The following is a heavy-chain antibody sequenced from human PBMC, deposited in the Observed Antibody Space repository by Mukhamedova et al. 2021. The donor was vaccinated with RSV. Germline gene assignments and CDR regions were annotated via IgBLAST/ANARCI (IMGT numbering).Heavy chain of an antibody. CDR3: ASYPGLTSS. Sequence: MHWVRQAPGKGLVWVSRINSDGSSTSYADSVKGRFTISRDNAKNTLYLQMNSLRAEDTAVYYCASYPGLTSSCGQGTLVTVSS. D-gene: IGHD2-2*01. V-gene: IGHV3-74*01. CDR2: INSDGSST. J-gene: IGHJ5*02.